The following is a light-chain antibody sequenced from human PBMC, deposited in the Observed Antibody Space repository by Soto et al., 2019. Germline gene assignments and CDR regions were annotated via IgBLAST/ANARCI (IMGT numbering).Light chain of an antibody. J-gene: IGLJ2*01. Sequence: QSVLTQPPPGSGAPRQRGSISFSGAPSNIGNNAVNWYQQLPAKAPKLLIYFDDLMPSGVSDRFSGSKSGTSASLAISGLQSEDEADYYCAAWDDSLNVVLFGGGTKVTV. CDR2: FDD. V-gene: IGLV1-36*01. CDR3: AAWDDSLNVVL. CDR1: PSNIGNNA.